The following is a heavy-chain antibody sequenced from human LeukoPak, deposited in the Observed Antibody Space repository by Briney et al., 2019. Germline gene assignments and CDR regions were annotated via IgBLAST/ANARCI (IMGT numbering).Heavy chain of an antibody. Sequence: SETLSLTCTVSGGSISRYYWSWIRQPPGKGLEWIGYKGYSGSTNYNRSLKSRVTISVDTSKNQFSLKLSSVTAADTAVYYCAKVYYSSSYDYWYFDLWGRGTLVTVSS. J-gene: IGHJ2*01. CDR1: GGSISRYY. CDR3: AKVYYSSSYDYWYFDL. CDR2: KGYSGST. D-gene: IGHD6-13*01. V-gene: IGHV4-59*01.